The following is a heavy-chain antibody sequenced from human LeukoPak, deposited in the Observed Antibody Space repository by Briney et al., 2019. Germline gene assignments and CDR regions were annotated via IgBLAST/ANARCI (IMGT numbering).Heavy chain of an antibody. CDR1: GFTFSTYA. Sequence: GSLRLSCAASGFTFSTYAMSWVRQAPGKGLEWVSHFSGSGGTILYADSVKGGFSISSDNSKNTLYLQMNSLIAEDTAVYYCAKSDCGGDCHLLDYWGQGTLVTVSS. CDR2: FSGSGGTI. J-gene: IGHJ4*02. D-gene: IGHD2-21*02. CDR3: AKSDCGGDCHLLDY. V-gene: IGHV3-23*01.